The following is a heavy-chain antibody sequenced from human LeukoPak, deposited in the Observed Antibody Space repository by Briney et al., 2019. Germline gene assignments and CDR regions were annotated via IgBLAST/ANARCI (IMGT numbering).Heavy chain of an antibody. CDR1: GGSISSSSYY. J-gene: IGHJ6*03. Sequence: SETLSLTCTVSGGSISSSSYYWGWIRQPPGKGLEWIGSIYYNGSTYYNPSLKSRVTISVDTSKNQFSLNLSSVTAADTAVYYCARQSIAARGYYYHMDVWGKGTTVTVSS. CDR2: IYYNGST. D-gene: IGHD6-6*01. V-gene: IGHV4-39*01. CDR3: ARQSIAARGYYYHMDV.